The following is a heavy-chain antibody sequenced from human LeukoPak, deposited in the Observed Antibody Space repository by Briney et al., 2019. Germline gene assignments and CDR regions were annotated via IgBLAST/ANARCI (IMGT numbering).Heavy chain of an antibody. CDR2: ISNDGSKK. J-gene: IGHJ4*02. D-gene: IGHD5-18*01. Sequence: GGSLRLSCAASGFTFSSYGVHWVRQAPGKGLDWVAVISNDGSKKYYADSVKGRFTISRDNSKNTLSLQVSSLRAEDTAVYYCAKDRYSYAFEYSDSWGQGTLVTVSS. V-gene: IGHV3-30*18. CDR3: AKDRYSYAFEYSDS. CDR1: GFTFSSYG.